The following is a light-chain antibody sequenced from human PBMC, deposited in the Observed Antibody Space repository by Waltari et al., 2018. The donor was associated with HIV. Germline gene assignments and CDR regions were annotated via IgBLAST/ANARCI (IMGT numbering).Light chain of an antibody. V-gene: IGLV1-44*01. Sequence: QSVLTQPPSASGTPGQRVTISCSGSSSNIGSNTGNWYQQHTGTDPKPPRTAPKLHIYSNNQRPSGVPDRCSGSKSGTSASLAISGLQSEDEADYYCAAWDDSLNGPVFGGGTKLTVL. J-gene: IGLJ3*02. CDR3: AAWDDSLNGPV. CDR1: SSNIGSNT. CDR2: SNN.